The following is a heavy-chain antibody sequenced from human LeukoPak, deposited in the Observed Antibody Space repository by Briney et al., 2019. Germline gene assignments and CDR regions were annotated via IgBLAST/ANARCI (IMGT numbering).Heavy chain of an antibody. D-gene: IGHD6-19*01. CDR2: IYTSGST. CDR1: GGSISGGSYY. V-gene: IGHV4-61*02. Sequence: SETLSLTCTVSGGSISGGSYYWSWIRQPAGKGLEWIGRIYTSGSTNYNPSLKSRVTISVDTSKNQFSLKLSSVTAADTAVYYCARVWAEGGWSNWYFDLWGRGTLVTVSS. J-gene: IGHJ2*01. CDR3: ARVWAEGGWSNWYFDL.